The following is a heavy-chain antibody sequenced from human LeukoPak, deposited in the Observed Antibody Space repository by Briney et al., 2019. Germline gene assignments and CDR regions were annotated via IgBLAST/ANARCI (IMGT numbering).Heavy chain of an antibody. Sequence: GGSLRLSCAASGFTFTSYAMSWVRQAPGKGLEWVSSISTSSSYIYYAHSVKGRFTISRDKAKNSLYMQMNSLRAEDTALYYCAVGKDSLGYCSSTGCSQAYGGQGTLVTVSS. CDR1: GFTFTSYA. J-gene: IGHJ4*02. V-gene: IGHV3-21*01. CDR3: AVGKDSLGYCSSTGCSQAY. D-gene: IGHD2-2*01. CDR2: ISTSSSYI.